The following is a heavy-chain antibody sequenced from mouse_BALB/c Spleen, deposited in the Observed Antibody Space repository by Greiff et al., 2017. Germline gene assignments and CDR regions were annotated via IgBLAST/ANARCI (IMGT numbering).Heavy chain of an antibody. Sequence: EVQLQQSGTVLARPGGSVKMSCKASGYSFTSYWMHWVKQRPGQGLEWIGAIYPGNSDTSYNQKFKGKAKLTAVTSASTAYMELSSLTNEDSAVYYCTRGYDGGAWFAYWGQGTLVTVSA. CDR2: IYPGNSDT. V-gene: IGHV1-5*01. D-gene: IGHD2-2*01. J-gene: IGHJ3*01. CDR3: TRGYDGGAWFAY. CDR1: GYSFTSYW.